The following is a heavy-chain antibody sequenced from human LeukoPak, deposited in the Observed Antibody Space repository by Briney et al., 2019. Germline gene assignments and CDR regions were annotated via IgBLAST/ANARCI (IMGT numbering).Heavy chain of an antibody. J-gene: IGHJ4*02. D-gene: IGHD3-3*01. CDR2: IYHSGST. V-gene: IGHV4-59*12. CDR3: ARALYYDFLYFDY. Sequence: SETLSLTCTVSGGSISSYYWSWIRQPPGKGLEWIGYIYHSGSTYYNPSLKSRVTISVDRSKNQFSLKLSSVTAADTAVYYCARALYYDFLYFDYWGQGTLVTVSS. CDR1: GGSISSYY.